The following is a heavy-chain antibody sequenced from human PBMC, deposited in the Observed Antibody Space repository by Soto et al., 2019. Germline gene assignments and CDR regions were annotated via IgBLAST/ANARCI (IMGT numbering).Heavy chain of an antibody. D-gene: IGHD4-4*01. CDR2: IYHSGST. Sequence: SETLSLTCSVSGGSINSGRSSWNWIRQSPGKGLEWIASIYHSGSTYYNPSLKSRVSISVDRPENQFSLNLSSVAAADTAVYYCGREAAVSRPDRFDTWGQGTLVTVSS. V-gene: IGHV4-30-2*06. J-gene: IGHJ5*02. CDR3: GREAAVSRPDRFDT. CDR1: GGSINSGRSS.